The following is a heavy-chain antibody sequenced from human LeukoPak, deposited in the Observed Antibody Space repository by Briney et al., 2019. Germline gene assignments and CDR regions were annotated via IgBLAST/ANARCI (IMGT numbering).Heavy chain of an antibody. CDR2: IYYSGST. D-gene: IGHD3-22*01. CDR3: ARTPYYYDTSGLDY. Sequence: PSETLSLTCTVSSSSISSYYWSWIRQPPGKGLEWIGYIYYSGSTNYNPSLKSRVTISVDTSKNQFSLKLSSVTAADTAVYYCARTPYYYDTSGLDYWGQGTLVTVSS. J-gene: IGHJ4*02. V-gene: IGHV4-59*01. CDR1: SSSISSYY.